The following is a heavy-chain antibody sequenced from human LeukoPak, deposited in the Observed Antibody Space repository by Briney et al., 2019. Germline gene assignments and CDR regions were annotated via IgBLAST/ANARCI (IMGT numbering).Heavy chain of an antibody. V-gene: IGHV3-53*01. J-gene: IGHJ5*02. D-gene: IGHD2-2*01. CDR2: IYSGGPT. Sequence: GGSLTLSCEASDFTVDKHYVAWVRQAPGRGLEWLSVIYSGGPTYYADSVKGRFTISRDNSKNTVFLQMNSLRVEDTALYYCAREVRYVLDLWGQGTLVTVSS. CDR1: DFTVDKHY. CDR3: AREVRYVLDL.